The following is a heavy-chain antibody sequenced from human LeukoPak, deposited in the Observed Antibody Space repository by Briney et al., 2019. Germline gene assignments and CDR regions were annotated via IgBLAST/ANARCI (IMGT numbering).Heavy chain of an antibody. CDR2: IRYDGSNK. D-gene: IGHD3-3*01. J-gene: IGHJ4*02. CDR3: AKVGQTYYDFWSGYYPDY. V-gene: IGHV3-30*02. Sequence: GVSLSLSCAASGFTFSSYGMHWVRQAPGKGLEWVEFIRYDGSNKYYADSGKGRFTISRDNSKNTLYLQMNSLRAEDTAVYYCAKVGQTYYDFWSGYYPDYWGQGTLVTVSS. CDR1: GFTFSSYG.